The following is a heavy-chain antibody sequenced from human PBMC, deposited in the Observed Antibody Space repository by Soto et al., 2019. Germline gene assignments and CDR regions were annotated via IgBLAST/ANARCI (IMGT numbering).Heavy chain of an antibody. V-gene: IGHV3-9*01. CDR3: GKDFGTRYCSGGSCYSFDY. CDR2: ISWNSGSI. CDR1: GFTFDDYA. Sequence: HPGGSLRLSCAASGFTFDDYAMHWVRQAPGKGLEWVSGISWNSGSIGYADSVKGRFTISRDNAKNSLYLQMNSLRAEDTALYYCGKDFGTRYCSGGSCYSFDYWGQGTLVTVSS. J-gene: IGHJ4*02. D-gene: IGHD2-15*01.